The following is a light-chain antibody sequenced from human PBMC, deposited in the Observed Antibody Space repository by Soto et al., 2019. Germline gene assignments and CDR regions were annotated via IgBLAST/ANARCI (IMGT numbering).Light chain of an antibody. CDR3: QQYLRYPYS. CDR1: QSISNW. CDR2: RAS. J-gene: IGKJ2*01. Sequence: DIQMSQSPSTLSPSVGDRVTISCRASQSISNWLAWYHQKPGEAPELLIYRASNLQSGVPSSFSGSGFGTEFTLSISSLQTDDFATYYCQQYLRYPYSFGPGAKLEI. V-gene: IGKV1-5*03.